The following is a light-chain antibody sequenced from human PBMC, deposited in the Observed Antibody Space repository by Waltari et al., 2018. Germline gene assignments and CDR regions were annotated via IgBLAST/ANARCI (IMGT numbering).Light chain of an antibody. V-gene: IGKV1-33*01. J-gene: IGKJ2*01. CDR2: KTS. CDR1: QDIGGY. CDR3: QYFDNLPMFT. Sequence: DIQLTQSPSSLAASVGARVTLTCRASQDIGGYLNWYQQQPGKAPKLLIYKTSILNTGVPSRFSGGSSRIDYTLTITNLQPEDIATYYCQYFDNLPMFTFGPGTKVEIK.